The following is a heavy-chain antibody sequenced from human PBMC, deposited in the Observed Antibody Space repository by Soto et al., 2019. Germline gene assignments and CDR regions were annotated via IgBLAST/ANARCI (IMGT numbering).Heavy chain of an antibody. D-gene: IGHD3-3*01. CDR3: ARDPNPIFFS. J-gene: IGHJ5*02. Sequence: SETLSLTCTVSGVSISSGGHYWSWLRQYPGKGLEWIGFIYYSGGTYYNPSLQSRVAISIDTSKNQFSLKLSSVTAADTAVYYCARDPNPIFFSWGQGTQVTVSS. V-gene: IGHV4-31*03. CDR1: GVSISSGGHY. CDR2: IYYSGGT.